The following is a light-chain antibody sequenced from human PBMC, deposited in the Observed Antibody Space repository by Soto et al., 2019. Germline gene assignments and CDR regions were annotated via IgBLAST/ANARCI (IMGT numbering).Light chain of an antibody. J-gene: IGKJ1*01. V-gene: IGKV3-15*01. CDR2: GAS. Sequence: EIVLTQSPVTLSLSPGERATLSCRASQSVDNYLAWYQQRPGQSPRLLIYGASTRATGVPARFSGSGSGTDFTLTISSLQSEDLAVYYCQQYNDWPRTFGPGTKVDI. CDR3: QQYNDWPRT. CDR1: QSVDNY.